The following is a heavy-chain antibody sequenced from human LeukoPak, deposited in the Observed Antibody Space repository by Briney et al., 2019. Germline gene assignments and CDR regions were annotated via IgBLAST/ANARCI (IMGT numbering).Heavy chain of an antibody. D-gene: IGHD7-27*01. J-gene: IGHJ4*02. CDR3: ARDVLGPYDY. CDR1: GFTFSGHW. V-gene: IGHV3-7*01. Sequence: GGSLRLSCAASGFTFSGHWMGWVRQAPGKGLEWVANINRDGSEKYYVDSVKGRFIISRDNARNSLYLQMKSLRVDDTALYYCARDVLGPYDYWGQGTLVTVSS. CDR2: INRDGSEK.